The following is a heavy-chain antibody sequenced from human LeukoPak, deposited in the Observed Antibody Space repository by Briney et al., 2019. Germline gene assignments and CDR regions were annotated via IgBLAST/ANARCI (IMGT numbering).Heavy chain of an antibody. J-gene: IGHJ4*02. Sequence: SVKVSCKASGGTFSSYAISWVRQAPGQGLEWMGGIIPIFGTANYAQKFQGRVTITADESTSTAYMELSSLRSEDTAVYYCARGTDSSGWYVLPYYFDYWGQGTLVTVSS. CDR1: GGTFSSYA. CDR2: IIPIFGTA. V-gene: IGHV1-69*13. D-gene: IGHD6-19*01. CDR3: ARGTDSSGWYVLPYYFDY.